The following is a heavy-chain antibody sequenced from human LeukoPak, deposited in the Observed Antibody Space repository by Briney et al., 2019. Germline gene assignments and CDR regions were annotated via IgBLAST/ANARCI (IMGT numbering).Heavy chain of an antibody. CDR3: ATSRGSWPDYFDY. D-gene: IGHD6-13*01. CDR2: ISTSSSYI. J-gene: IGHJ4*02. CDR1: GFTFSSYS. Sequence: GGSLRLSCAASGFTFSSYSMDWVRQAPGKGLEWVSFISTSSSYIYYADSLKGRFTISRDNAKNSLYLQMNSLRAEDTAVYYCATSRGSWPDYFDYWGQGTLVTVSS. V-gene: IGHV3-21*01.